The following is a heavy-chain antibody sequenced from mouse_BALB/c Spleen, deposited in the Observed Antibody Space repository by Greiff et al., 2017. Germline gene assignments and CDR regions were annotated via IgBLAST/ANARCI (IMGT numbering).Heavy chain of an antibody. CDR1: GFTFTDYY. CDR2: IRNKANGYTT. CDR3: ARDMSYYGSSY. J-gene: IGHJ3*01. D-gene: IGHD1-1*01. Sequence: EVKVVESGGGLVQPGGSLRLSCATSGFTFTDYYMSWVRQPPGKALEWLGFIRNKANGYTTEYSASVKGRFTISRDNSQSILYLQMNTLRAEDSATYYCARDMSYYGSSYWGQGTLVTVSA. V-gene: IGHV7-3*02.